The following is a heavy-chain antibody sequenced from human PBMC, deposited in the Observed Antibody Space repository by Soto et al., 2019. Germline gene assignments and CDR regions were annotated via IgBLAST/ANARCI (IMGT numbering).Heavy chain of an antibody. J-gene: IGHJ5*01. CDR1: GFSLSSNGVG. Sequence: QITLKESGPTLVKPTQTLTLTCSISGFSLSSNGVGVGWIRQPPGKALEFLALVYWDDDKRYSPSLKSRLTLTQDTSKNQVVLTMTNMDPVDTATYYCANLFRGSGIDTGDRFDFWGQGALVTVTS. D-gene: IGHD3-10*01. CDR2: VYWDDDK. CDR3: ANLFRGSGIDTGDRFDF. V-gene: IGHV2-5*02.